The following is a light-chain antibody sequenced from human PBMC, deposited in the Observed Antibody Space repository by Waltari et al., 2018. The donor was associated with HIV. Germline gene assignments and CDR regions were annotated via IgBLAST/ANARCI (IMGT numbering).Light chain of an antibody. Sequence: DIVMTQSPDSLAVSLGERATINCKSSQSVLFNSKNRNYLAWYQQKPGQPPKLLIYWASTRESGVPDRFSGSGSGTDFTLTISSLQAEDVAVYLCQQYFSTLYTFGQGTKLEIK. J-gene: IGKJ2*01. CDR2: WAS. V-gene: IGKV4-1*01. CDR1: QSVLFNSKNRNY. CDR3: QQYFSTLYT.